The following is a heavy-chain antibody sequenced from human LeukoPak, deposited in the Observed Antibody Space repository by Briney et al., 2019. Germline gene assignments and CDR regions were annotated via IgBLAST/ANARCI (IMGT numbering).Heavy chain of an antibody. Sequence: SETLSLTCAVYGGSFSGYYWRWIRQPPGKGLEWIGEINHSGSTNYNPSLKSRVTISVDTSKNQFSLKLSSVTAADTAVYYCARGNYYDSSGYYHYYYYYGMDVWGQGTTVTVSS. CDR1: GGSFSGYY. V-gene: IGHV4-34*01. CDR2: INHSGST. J-gene: IGHJ6*02. D-gene: IGHD3-22*01. CDR3: ARGNYYDSSGYYHYYYYYGMDV.